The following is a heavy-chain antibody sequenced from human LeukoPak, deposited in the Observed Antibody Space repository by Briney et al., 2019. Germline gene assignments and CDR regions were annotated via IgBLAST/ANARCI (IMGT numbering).Heavy chain of an antibody. Sequence: GGSLRLSCAASGFTFSSYSMNWARQAPGKGLEWVSSISSSSSYIYYADSVKGRFTISRDNAKNSLYLQMNSLRAEDTAVYYCARERKAGLDYWGQGTLVTVSS. V-gene: IGHV3-21*01. D-gene: IGHD6-19*01. CDR1: GFTFSSYS. CDR2: ISSSSSYI. J-gene: IGHJ4*02. CDR3: ARERKAGLDY.